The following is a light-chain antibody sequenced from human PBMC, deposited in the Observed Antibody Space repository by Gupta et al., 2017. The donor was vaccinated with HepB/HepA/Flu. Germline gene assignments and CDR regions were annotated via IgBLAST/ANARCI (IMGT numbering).Light chain of an antibody. CDR2: AVS. CDR1: QGISSY. CDR3: QQLNSSPIT. Sequence: DIQLTQSPSFLSASVGDRVTIACRASQGISSYLAWYQQKPGKAPRLLIYAVSTLKSGVPSRFSGSGSGTEFNLTISSLQPEDVATYYCQQLNSSPITFGQGTQVEIK. V-gene: IGKV1-9*01. J-gene: IGKJ5*01.